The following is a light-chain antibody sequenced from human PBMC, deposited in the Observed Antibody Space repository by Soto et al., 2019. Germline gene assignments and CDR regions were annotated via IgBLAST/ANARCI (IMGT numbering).Light chain of an antibody. CDR1: QSISDT. J-gene: IGKJ4*01. CDR3: QQYNNWPPLT. V-gene: IGKV3-15*01. Sequence: EIVMTQSPATLSVSPGGRATLSCRASQSISDTLAWYQQKPGQAPRLLIYGASKRATGFPARFSGSGSGTEFTLTISSLQSEDFAVYYCQQYNNWPPLTFGGGTKVDIK. CDR2: GAS.